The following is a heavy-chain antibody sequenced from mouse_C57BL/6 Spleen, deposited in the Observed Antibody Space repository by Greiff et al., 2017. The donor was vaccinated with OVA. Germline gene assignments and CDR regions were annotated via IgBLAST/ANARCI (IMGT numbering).Heavy chain of an antibody. CDR3: ARDPGGQYYFDY. CDR1: GFTFSSYA. V-gene: IGHV5-4*01. CDR2: ISDGGSYT. Sequence: EVKVVESGGGLVKPGGSLKLSCAASGFTFSSYAMSWVRQTPEKRLEWVATISDGGSYTYYPDNVKGRFTISRDNAKNNLYLQMSHLKSEDTAMYYCARDPGGQYYFDYWGQGTTLTVSS. J-gene: IGHJ2*01.